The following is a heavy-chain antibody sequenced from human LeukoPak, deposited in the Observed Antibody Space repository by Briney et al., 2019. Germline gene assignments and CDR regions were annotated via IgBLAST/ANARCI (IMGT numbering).Heavy chain of an antibody. CDR3: ARSLAARPNY. D-gene: IGHD6-6*01. Sequence: GGSLRLSCAASGFSFSRAWMSWVRQAPGKGLEWVSYISSSSSTIYYADSVKGRFTISRDNAENSLYLQMNSLRAEDTAVYYCARSLAARPNYWGQGTLVTVSS. J-gene: IGHJ4*02. V-gene: IGHV3-48*01. CDR2: ISSSSSTI. CDR1: GFSFSRAW.